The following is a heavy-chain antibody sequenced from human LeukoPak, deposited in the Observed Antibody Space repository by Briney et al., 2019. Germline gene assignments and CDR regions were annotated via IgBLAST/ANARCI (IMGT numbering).Heavy chain of an antibody. CDR3: ARDPDYYDSSGYYYAFDY. Sequence: PSETLSLTCIVSGYSISSGYYWGWIRQPPGKGLEWIGSIYHSGSTYYNPSLKSRVTISVDTSKNQFSLKLSSVTAADTAVYYCARDPDYYDSSGYYYAFDYWGQGTLVTVSS. V-gene: IGHV4-38-2*02. D-gene: IGHD3-22*01. CDR2: IYHSGST. CDR1: GYSISSGYY. J-gene: IGHJ4*02.